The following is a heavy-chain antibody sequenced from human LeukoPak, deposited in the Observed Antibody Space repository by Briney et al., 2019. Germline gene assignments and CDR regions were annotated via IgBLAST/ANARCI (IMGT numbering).Heavy chain of an antibody. CDR2: IWYDGSNT. CDR1: RFTFSSYG. V-gene: IGHV3-33*01. D-gene: IGHD5/OR15-5a*01. J-gene: IGHJ4*02. Sequence: GGSLRLSCAASRFTFSSYGMHWVRQAPGKGLEWVAMIWYDGSNTYYADSVKGRFTISRDNSKNTLFLQMGSLRAEDTAVYYCARDRSTTHFDYWGQGTLVTVSS. CDR3: ARDRSTTHFDY.